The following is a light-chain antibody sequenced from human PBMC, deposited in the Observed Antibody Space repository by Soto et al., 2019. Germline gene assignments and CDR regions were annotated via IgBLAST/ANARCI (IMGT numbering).Light chain of an antibody. V-gene: IGKV3-20*01. CDR1: QSVNNNY. CDR3: QQYSSSQFT. J-gene: IGKJ3*01. CDR2: DTS. Sequence: EIVLMQSPGTLSLSPGEGATLSCRASQSVNNNYLAWYQQRPGQAPTVLIFDTSRRATGVPDRFSGSGSGKDVTLRISRVEPDDFAVYYCQQYSSSQFTFGPGTKVNIK.